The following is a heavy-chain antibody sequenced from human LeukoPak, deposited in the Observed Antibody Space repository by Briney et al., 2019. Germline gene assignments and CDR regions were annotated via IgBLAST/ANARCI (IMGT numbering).Heavy chain of an antibody. CDR3: AGDRRWLLHYFDY. CDR1: GFTFSSYA. V-gene: IGHV3-30-3*01. D-gene: IGHD3-22*01. Sequence: GGSLRLSCAPSGFTFSSYAMHWARQAPGKGLEWVAVISYDGSNKYYADSVKGRFTISRDNYKNTLYLQSNSLRAEDTAVYYCAGDRRWLLHYFDYWGQGTLVTVSS. J-gene: IGHJ4*02. CDR2: ISYDGSNK.